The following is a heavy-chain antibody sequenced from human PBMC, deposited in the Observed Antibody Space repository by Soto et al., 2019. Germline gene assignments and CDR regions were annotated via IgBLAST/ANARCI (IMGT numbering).Heavy chain of an antibody. J-gene: IGHJ6*02. Sequence: VKVSCKASGGTFSSYAISWVRQAPGQGLEWMGGIIPIFGTANYAQKFQGRVTITADKSTSTAYMELSSLRSEDTAVYYCARGLRDFWSGYYTSYYYYGMDVWGQGTTVTVSS. V-gene: IGHV1-69*06. D-gene: IGHD3-3*01. CDR2: IIPIFGTA. CDR1: GGTFSSYA. CDR3: ARGLRDFWSGYYTSYYYYGMDV.